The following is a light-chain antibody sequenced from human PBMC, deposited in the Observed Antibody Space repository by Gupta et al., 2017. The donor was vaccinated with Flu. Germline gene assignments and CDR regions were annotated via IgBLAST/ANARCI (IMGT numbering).Light chain of an antibody. J-gene: IGKJ5*01. CDR3: QQHSNWPPIT. CDR2: DAS. V-gene: IGKV3-11*01. CDR1: QSISSY. Sequence: ESATLSCRASQSISSYLAWYQQKPGQAPRLLIYDASNRATGIPARFSGSGSGTDFTLTISSLEPEDFAVYYCQQHSNWPPITFGQGTRLEIK.